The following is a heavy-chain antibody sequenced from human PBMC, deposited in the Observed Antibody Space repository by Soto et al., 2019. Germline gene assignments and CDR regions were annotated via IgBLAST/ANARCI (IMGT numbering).Heavy chain of an antibody. V-gene: IGHV3-30*18. CDR3: AKELWYNWNLLLTPSFDY. Sequence: GGSLRLSCAASGFTFSSYGMHWVRQAPGKGLEWVAVISYDGSNKYYADSVKGRFTISRDNSKNTLYLQMNSLRAEDTAVYYCAKELWYNWNLLLTPSFDYWGQGTLVTSPQ. D-gene: IGHD1-7*01. J-gene: IGHJ4*02. CDR2: ISYDGSNK. CDR1: GFTFSSYG.